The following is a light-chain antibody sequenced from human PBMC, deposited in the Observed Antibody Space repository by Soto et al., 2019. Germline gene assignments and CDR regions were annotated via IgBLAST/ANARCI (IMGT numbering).Light chain of an antibody. Sequence: DIQMTQSPSTLSASIGDSVTITCRASQSIGTWLAWHQQKTGKAPNLLIYRASSLGSGVSSRFSGSGSGTEFTLTISSLQPGDFATYYCQQYDRFPITFGRGTRLEMK. V-gene: IGKV1-5*03. CDR1: QSIGTW. J-gene: IGKJ5*01. CDR2: RAS. CDR3: QQYDRFPIT.